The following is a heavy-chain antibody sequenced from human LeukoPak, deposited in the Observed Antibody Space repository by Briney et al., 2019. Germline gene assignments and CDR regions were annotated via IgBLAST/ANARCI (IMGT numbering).Heavy chain of an antibody. D-gene: IGHD4/OR15-4a*01. CDR1: GFTFSTYW. J-gene: IGHJ4*02. CDR2: IKQDGSEK. CDR3: ARALVGDGASAY. Sequence: GGSLRLSCAASGFTFSTYWMSWVRQAPGKGLELVANIKQDGSEKYYVDSVKGRFTIPRDNAKNSLYLEMNSLRAEDTAVYYCARALVGDGASAYWGQGTLVTVSS. V-gene: IGHV3-7*05.